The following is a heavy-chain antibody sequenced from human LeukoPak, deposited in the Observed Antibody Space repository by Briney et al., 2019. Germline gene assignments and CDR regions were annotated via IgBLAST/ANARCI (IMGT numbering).Heavy chain of an antibody. D-gene: IGHD3-10*01. V-gene: IGHV5-51*01. CDR1: EFSFTSYW. CDR3: ARLRSGYGSGSFDY. CDR2: IYPADGDT. Sequence: GESLKISCKSSEFSFTSYWIAWVRQMPGRGLEYMAIIYPADGDTRYSPSFQGQVTISADTSISTAYLQWSSLKASDTAIYFCARLRSGYGSGSFDYWGQGTLITVSS. J-gene: IGHJ4*02.